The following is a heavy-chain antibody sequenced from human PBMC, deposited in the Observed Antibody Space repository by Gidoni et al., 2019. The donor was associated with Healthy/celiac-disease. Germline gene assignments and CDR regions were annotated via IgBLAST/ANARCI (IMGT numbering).Heavy chain of an antibody. CDR3: ARGGIIVVPAAHQHWLDP. CDR2: IIPLFGTP. Sequence: QVQLVQSGAEVKKPGSSVKVSCKASGGTFSNYAISWVRQAPGQGLEWMGGIIPLFGTPNYAQNFQGRVTITADESTSTAYMEVSSLRSEDTAVYYCARGGIIVVPAAHQHWLDPWGQGTLVTVSS. CDR1: GGTFSNYA. D-gene: IGHD2-2*01. V-gene: IGHV1-69*01. J-gene: IGHJ5*02.